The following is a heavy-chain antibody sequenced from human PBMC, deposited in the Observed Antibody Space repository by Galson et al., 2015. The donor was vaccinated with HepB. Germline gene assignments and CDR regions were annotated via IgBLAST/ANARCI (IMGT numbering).Heavy chain of an antibody. CDR2: INPSGGST. Sequence: SVKVSCKASGYTFTSYYMHWVRQAPGQGLEWMEIINPSGGSTSCAQKFQGRVTMTRDTSTSTVYMELSSLRSEDTAVYYCARDSEPITSTTYYYYGMDVWGQGTTVTVSS. D-gene: IGHD3-16*01. CDR3: ARDSEPITSTTYYYYGMDV. J-gene: IGHJ6*02. V-gene: IGHV1-46*01. CDR1: GYTFTSYY.